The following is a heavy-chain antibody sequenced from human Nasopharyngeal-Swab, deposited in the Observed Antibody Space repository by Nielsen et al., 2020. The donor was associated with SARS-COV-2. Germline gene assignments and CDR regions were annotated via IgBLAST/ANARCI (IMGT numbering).Heavy chain of an antibody. D-gene: IGHD3-10*01. J-gene: IGHJ6*03. CDR3: ARVVMVRGVSYYYYMDV. V-gene: IGHV4-39*07. CDR2: IYDSGRT. Sequence: WIRQPPGKGLEWIGSIYDSGRTYYNPSLKSRVTISVDTSKNQFSLNLSSVTAADTAVYYCARVVMVRGVSYYYYMDVWGKGTTVT.